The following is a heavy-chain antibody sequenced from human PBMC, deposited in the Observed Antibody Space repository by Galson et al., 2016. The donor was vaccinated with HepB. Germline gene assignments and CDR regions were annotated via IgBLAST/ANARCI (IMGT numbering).Heavy chain of an antibody. CDR2: ISHDGSLK. CDR3: AKAMAEARTNWFDP. CDR1: GFTFRNYG. D-gene: IGHD6-6*01. J-gene: IGHJ5*02. V-gene: IGHV3-30*18. Sequence: SLRLSCAASGFTFRNYGMHWVRQAPGQGLEWVAIISHDGSLKFYADSVKGRFTISRDNSKNTLYLQMNSLRPEDTAIYYCAKAMAEARTNWFDPWGQGVLVTVSS.